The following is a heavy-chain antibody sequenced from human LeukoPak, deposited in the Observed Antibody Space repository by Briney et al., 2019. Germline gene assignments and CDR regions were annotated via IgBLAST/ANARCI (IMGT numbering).Heavy chain of an antibody. Sequence: GGSLRLSCAASGFTLSSYAMSWVRQAPGKGLGWVSAISGSGGSTYYADSVKGRFTISRDNSKNTLYLQMNSLRAEDTAVYYCAKDQGRIVVVYYFDYWGQGTLVTVSS. CDR1: GFTLSSYA. V-gene: IGHV3-23*01. CDR2: ISGSGGST. J-gene: IGHJ4*02. D-gene: IGHD3-22*01. CDR3: AKDQGRIVVVYYFDY.